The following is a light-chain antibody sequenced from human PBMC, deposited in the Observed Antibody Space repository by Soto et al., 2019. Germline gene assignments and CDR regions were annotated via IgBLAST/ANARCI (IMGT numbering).Light chain of an antibody. CDR1: SSDVGGYDY. Sequence: QSALTQPASVSGSPGQSIAIPCTGTSSDVGGYDYVSWYQQQPDKAPKLMIYEVTKRPSGVSNRFSGSKSGNTASLTISGLQSEDEADYYCSSHTSGSTRVFGTGTKLTVL. CDR2: EVT. V-gene: IGLV2-14*01. J-gene: IGLJ1*01. CDR3: SSHTSGSTRV.